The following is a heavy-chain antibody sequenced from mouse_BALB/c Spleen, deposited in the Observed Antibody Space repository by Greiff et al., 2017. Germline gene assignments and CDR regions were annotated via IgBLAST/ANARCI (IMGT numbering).Heavy chain of an antibody. CDR3: ASGVVADY. CDR2: IDPANGNT. CDR1: GFNIKDTY. Sequence: VQLQQSGAELVKPGASVKLSCTASGFNIKDTYMHWVKQRPEQGLEWIGRIDPANGNTKYDPKFQGKATITADTSSNTAYLQLSSLTPEDTAVYYCASGVVADYWGQGTTLTVSS. V-gene: IGHV14-3*02. J-gene: IGHJ2*01. D-gene: IGHD1-1*01.